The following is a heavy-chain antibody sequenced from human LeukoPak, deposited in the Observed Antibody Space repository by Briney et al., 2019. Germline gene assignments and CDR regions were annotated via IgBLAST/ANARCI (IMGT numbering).Heavy chain of an antibody. CDR1: GGSFSGYY. J-gene: IGHJ4*02. V-gene: IGHV4-34*01. CDR2: INHSGST. CDR3: ARGAEWTRAIYYFDY. D-gene: IGHD1-14*01. Sequence: PSETLSLTCAVYGGSFSGYYLSWIRQPPGKGLEWIGEINHSGSTNYNPSLKSRVTISVDTSKNQFSLKLSSVTAADTAVYYCARGAEWTRAIYYFDYWGQGTLVTVSS.